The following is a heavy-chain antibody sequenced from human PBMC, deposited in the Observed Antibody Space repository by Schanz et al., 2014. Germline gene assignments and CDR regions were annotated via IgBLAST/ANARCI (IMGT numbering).Heavy chain of an antibody. CDR1: GFTVSSNH. Sequence: EGQLAESGGGLVQPGGSLRLSCAVSGFTVSSNHMSWVRQAPGKGLEWVSVIYSGIGAYYADSVKDRFTVSRDNSKNTVSLQMNRLRAEDAAVYYCSRVHHYDPSGWGYFDYWGQGALVTVSS. V-gene: IGHV3-66*01. CDR2: IYSGIGA. D-gene: IGHD3-22*01. J-gene: IGHJ4*02. CDR3: SRVHHYDPSGWGYFDY.